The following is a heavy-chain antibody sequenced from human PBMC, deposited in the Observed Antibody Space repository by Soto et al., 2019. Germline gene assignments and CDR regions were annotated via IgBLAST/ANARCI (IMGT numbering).Heavy chain of an antibody. CDR1: GFTFSNYG. V-gene: IGHV3-33*01. CDR3: ARDSSDYGDYPNWFDP. J-gene: IGHJ5*02. CDR2: IYYDGSNE. Sequence: PGGSLRLSCAASGFTFSNYGMHWVRQAPGMGLEWVAVIYYDGSNEYYADSVKGRFTISRDSSTNTLYLQMNSLRAEDTAVYYCARDSSDYGDYPNWFDPWGQGTLVTVSS. D-gene: IGHD4-17*01.